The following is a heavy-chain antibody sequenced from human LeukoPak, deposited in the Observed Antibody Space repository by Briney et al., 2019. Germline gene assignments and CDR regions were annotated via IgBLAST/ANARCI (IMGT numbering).Heavy chain of an antibody. Sequence: SETLSLTCTVSGGSISSYYWSWIRQHPGKGLEWIGYIYTSGSTNYNPSLKSRVTISVDTSKNQFSLKLSSVTAADTAVYYCARAADSSGYLDYWGQGTLVTVSS. J-gene: IGHJ4*02. V-gene: IGHV4-4*09. CDR3: ARAADSSGYLDY. CDR1: GGSISSYY. CDR2: IYTSGST. D-gene: IGHD6-19*01.